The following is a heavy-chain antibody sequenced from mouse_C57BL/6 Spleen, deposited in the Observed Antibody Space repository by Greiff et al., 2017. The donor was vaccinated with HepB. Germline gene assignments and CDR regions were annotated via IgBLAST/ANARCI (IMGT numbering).Heavy chain of an antibody. V-gene: IGHV8-12*01. Sequence: QVTLKESGPGILQPSQTLSLTCSFSGFSLSTSGMGVSWIRQPSGKGLEWLAHIYWDDDKRYNPSLKSRLTISKDTSRNQVFLKITSVDTADTATYSCARSRLGRGFAYWGQGTLVTVSA. J-gene: IGHJ3*01. D-gene: IGHD4-1*01. CDR1: GFSLSTSGMG. CDR2: IYWDDDK. CDR3: ARSRLGRGFAY.